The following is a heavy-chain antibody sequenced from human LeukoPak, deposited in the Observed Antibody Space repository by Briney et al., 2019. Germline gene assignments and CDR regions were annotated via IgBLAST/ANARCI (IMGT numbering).Heavy chain of an antibody. CDR1: GGSFSGYY. CDR3: ARTYGDYVNWFDP. CDR2: IYYSGST. J-gene: IGHJ5*02. V-gene: IGHV4-59*01. D-gene: IGHD4-17*01. Sequence: SETLSLTCAVYGGSFSGYYWSWIRQPPGKGLEWIGYIYYSGSTNYNPSLKSRVTISVDTSKNQFSLKLSSVTAADTAMYFCARTYGDYVNWFDPWGQGTLVTVSS.